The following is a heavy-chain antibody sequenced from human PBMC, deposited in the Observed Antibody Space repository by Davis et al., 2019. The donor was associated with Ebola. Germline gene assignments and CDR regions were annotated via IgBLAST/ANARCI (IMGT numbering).Heavy chain of an antibody. D-gene: IGHD6-13*01. CDR3: ARDRIAAAGRGWFDP. CDR2: INPSGGST. CDR1: GYTFTSYY. J-gene: IGHJ5*02. V-gene: IGHV1-46*01. Sequence: ASVKVSCKASGYTFTSYYMHWVRQAPGQGLEWMGIINPSGGSTSYAQKFQGRVTMTRDTSTSTVYMELSSLRSEDTAVYYCARDRIAAAGRGWFDPWGQGKLVTVSS.